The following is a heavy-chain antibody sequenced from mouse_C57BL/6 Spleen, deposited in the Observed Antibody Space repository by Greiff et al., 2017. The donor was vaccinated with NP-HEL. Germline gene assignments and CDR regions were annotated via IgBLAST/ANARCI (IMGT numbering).Heavy chain of an antibody. D-gene: IGHD1-1*01. V-gene: IGHV1-61*01. J-gene: IGHJ3*01. CDR3: AREGDYYGSRFAY. Sequence: VRLQQPGAELVRPGSSVKLSCKASGYTFTSYWMDWVKQRPGQGLEWIGNIYPSDSETHYNQKFKDKATLTVDKSSSTAYMQLSSLTSEDSAVYYCAREGDYYGSRFAYWGQGTLVTVSA. CDR2: IYPSDSET. CDR1: GYTFTSYW.